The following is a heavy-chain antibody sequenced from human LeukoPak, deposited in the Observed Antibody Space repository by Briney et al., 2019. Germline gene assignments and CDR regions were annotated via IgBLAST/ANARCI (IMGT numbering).Heavy chain of an antibody. CDR2: MYTRGST. V-gene: IGHV4-4*07. CDR1: GGSISSYY. J-gene: IGHJ2*01. D-gene: IGHD3-22*01. CDR3: ARGLYDSSGYYHFDL. Sequence: PSETLSLTCTVSGGSISSYYWTWIRQTAGKGLEWIGRMYTRGSTNYNPSLKSRVTMSVDTSKNQFSLKLSSVTAADTAVYYCARGLYDSSGYYHFDLWGRGTLVTVSS.